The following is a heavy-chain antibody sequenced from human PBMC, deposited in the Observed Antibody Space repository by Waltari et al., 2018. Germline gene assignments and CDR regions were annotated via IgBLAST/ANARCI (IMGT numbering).Heavy chain of an antibody. CDR3: ARDVYGYSPFYYYYMDV. D-gene: IGHD2-15*01. V-gene: IGHV4-39*07. CDR1: GGSISSSSYY. J-gene: IGHJ6*03. CDR2: IYYSGST. Sequence: QLQLQESGPGLVKPSETLSLTCTVSGGSISSSSYYWGWIRQPPGKGLEWIGSIYYSGSTYYNPSLKSRVTISVDTSKNQFSLKLSSVTAADTAMYYCARDVYGYSPFYYYYMDVWGKGTTVTISS.